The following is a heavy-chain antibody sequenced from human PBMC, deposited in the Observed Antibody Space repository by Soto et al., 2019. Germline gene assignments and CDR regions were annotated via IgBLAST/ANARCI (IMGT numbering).Heavy chain of an antibody. V-gene: IGHV3-30-3*01. J-gene: IGHJ4*02. CDR3: ARVTYGDYLKIDY. Sequence: QVQLVESGGGVVQPGRSLRLSCAASGFTFSSYAMHWVRQAPGKGLEWVAVISYDGSNKYYADSVKGRFTISRDNSKNTLYLQMNSLRAEDTAVYYCARVTYGDYLKIDYWGQGTLVTVSS. D-gene: IGHD4-17*01. CDR1: GFTFSSYA. CDR2: ISYDGSNK.